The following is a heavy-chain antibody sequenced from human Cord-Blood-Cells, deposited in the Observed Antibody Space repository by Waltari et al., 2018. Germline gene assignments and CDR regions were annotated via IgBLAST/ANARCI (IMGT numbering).Heavy chain of an antibody. D-gene: IGHD6-19*01. CDR1: GYNLTELS. CDR2: FEPEDGET. J-gene: IGHJ2*01. V-gene: IGHV1-24*01. Sequence: QVQLVQSGAEVKKPGASVKVSCKVSGYNLTELSMHWVRQAHGKGGEWMGGFEPEDGETIYAQQCKGRATMTEDTSTNSAYSERSSLRSEDPAVYYCTTDKDSSGWCYRYFDRWGRGTLVTVSS. CDR3: TTDKDSSGWCYRYFDR.